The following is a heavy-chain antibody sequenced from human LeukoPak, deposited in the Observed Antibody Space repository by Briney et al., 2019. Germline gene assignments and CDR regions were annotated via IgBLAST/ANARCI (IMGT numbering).Heavy chain of an antibody. Sequence: GGSLRLSCTASGFTFSDFHMSWIRQAPGKGLEWVSHISGSGYAIHHPGSVKGRFTISRDNAKNSLYLQMNGLRVEDSAVYYCARLSGTYSRGGDHWGQGTLVTVSS. CDR3: ARLSGTYSRGGDH. J-gene: IGHJ4*02. V-gene: IGHV3-11*01. CDR1: GFTFSDFH. CDR2: ISGSGYAI. D-gene: IGHD1-26*01.